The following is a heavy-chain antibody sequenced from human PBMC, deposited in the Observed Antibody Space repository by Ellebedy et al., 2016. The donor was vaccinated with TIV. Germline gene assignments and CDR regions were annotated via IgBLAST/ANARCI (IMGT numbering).Heavy chain of an antibody. CDR3: AKGIAVVPAAIMYGMDV. Sequence: PGGSLRLSCAASGFTFSSYAMSWVRQAPGKGLEWVSAISGSGGSTYYADSVKGRFTISRDNSKTTLYLQMNSLRAEDTAVYYCAKGIAVVPAAIMYGMDVWGQGTTVTVSS. CDR2: ISGSGGST. J-gene: IGHJ6*02. D-gene: IGHD2-2*01. CDR1: GFTFSSYA. V-gene: IGHV3-23*01.